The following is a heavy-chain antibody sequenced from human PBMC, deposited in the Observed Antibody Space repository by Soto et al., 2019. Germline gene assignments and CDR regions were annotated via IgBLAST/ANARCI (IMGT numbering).Heavy chain of an antibody. CDR3: AKDFSTSGWPYYYYYGMDV. D-gene: IGHD6-19*01. J-gene: IGHJ6*02. CDR1: GFTFSSYG. CDR2: ISYDGSNK. Sequence: PGGSLRLSCAASGFTFSSYGMHWVRHAPGKGLEWVAVISYDGSNKYYADSVKGRFTISRDNSKNTLYLQMNSLRAEDTAVYYCAKDFSTSGWPYYYYYGMDVWGQGTTVTVSS. V-gene: IGHV3-30*18.